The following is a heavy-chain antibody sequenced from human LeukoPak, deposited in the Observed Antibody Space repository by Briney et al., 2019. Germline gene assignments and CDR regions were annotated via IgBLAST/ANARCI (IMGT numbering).Heavy chain of an antibody. CDR3: ARRRTSGRHFDY. CDR2: MNPNSGNT. J-gene: IGHJ4*02. Sequence: ASVKVSCKASGYTFTSYDINWVRQAPGQGLEWMGWMNPNSGNTGYAQKFQGRVTMTRNTSISTAYMELSSLRSEDTAVYYCARRRTSGRHFDYWGQGTLVTVSS. V-gene: IGHV1-8*01. D-gene: IGHD1-26*01. CDR1: GYTFTSYD.